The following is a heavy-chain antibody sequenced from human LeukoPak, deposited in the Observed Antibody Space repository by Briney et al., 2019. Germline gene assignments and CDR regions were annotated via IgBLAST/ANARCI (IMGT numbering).Heavy chain of an antibody. CDR1: GGSISSGGSY. J-gene: IGHJ4*02. V-gene: IGHV4-31*03. D-gene: IGHD1-26*01. CDR3: ARDGDSGSSY. CDR2: IYYSGST. Sequence: SETLSLTCTVSGGSISSGGSYWSWIRQHPGKGLEWIGYIYYSGSTYYNPSLKSRVTISVDMSKNQFSLKLSSVTAADTAVYYCARDGDSGSSYWGQGTLVTVSS.